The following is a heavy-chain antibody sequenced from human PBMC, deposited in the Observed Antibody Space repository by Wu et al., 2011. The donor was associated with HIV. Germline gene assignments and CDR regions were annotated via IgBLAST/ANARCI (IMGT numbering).Heavy chain of an antibody. V-gene: IGHV1-69*06. CDR1: GDTFSSYA. CDR3: ARVPPPSTVTPKLFYTMDV. J-gene: IGHJ6*02. CDR2: IMPMFGTA. D-gene: IGHD4-17*01. Sequence: QVQLVQSGAEVKKPGSSVRVSCQASGDTFSSYAISWVRQAPGQGLEWMGRIMPMFGTANYAQRFQGRVTLTADKSTSTAYMELSSLRSEDTAVYFXARVPPPSTVTPKLFYTMDVWGQGTTVTVSS.